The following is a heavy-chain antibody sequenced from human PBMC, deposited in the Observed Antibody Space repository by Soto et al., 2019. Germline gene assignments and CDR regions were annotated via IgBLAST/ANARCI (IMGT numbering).Heavy chain of an antibody. J-gene: IGHJ6*02. Sequence: SETLSLTCTGFGGSISSYYLGGIRQPPGKGLEWIGSIYYSGSTYYNPSLKSRGTISVDTSKNQFSLKLSSVTPADTAVYYCARNGAVAGMTIYYYYGMDVWGQGTTVTVSS. CDR1: GGSISSYY. D-gene: IGHD6-19*01. CDR3: ARNGAVAGMTIYYYYGMDV. V-gene: IGHV4-39*01. CDR2: IYYSGST.